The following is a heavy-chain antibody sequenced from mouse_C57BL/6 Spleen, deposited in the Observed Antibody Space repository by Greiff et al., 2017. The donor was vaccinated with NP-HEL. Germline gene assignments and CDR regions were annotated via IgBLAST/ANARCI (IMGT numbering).Heavy chain of an antibody. D-gene: IGHD1-1*01. CDR2: IHPNSGST. V-gene: IGHV1-64*01. J-gene: IGHJ1*03. CDR1: GYTFTSYW. Sequence: VKLQQPGAELVKPGASVKLSCKASGYTFTSYWMHWVKQRPGHGLAWIGMIHPNSGSTNYNEKFKSKATLTVDKSSSTAYMQLSSLTSEDSAVYYCAGYYGSKGYFDVWGTGTTVTVSS. CDR3: AGYYGSKGYFDV.